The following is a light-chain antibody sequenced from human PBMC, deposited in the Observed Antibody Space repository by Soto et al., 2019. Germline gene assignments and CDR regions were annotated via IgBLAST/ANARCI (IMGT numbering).Light chain of an antibody. Sequence: QSALTQPASVSGSPGQSITISCTGTSSDVGNYNYVSWYRQHPGKAPKLMIYEVSNRPSGFSNRFSGSKSGNTASLTISGLQAEDEADYYCISYTSSATLVFGGGTKVTVL. CDR2: EVS. CDR3: ISYTSSATLV. V-gene: IGLV2-14*01. CDR1: SSDVGNYNY. J-gene: IGLJ3*02.